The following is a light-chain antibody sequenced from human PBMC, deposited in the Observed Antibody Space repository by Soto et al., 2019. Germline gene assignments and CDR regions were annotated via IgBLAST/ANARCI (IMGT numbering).Light chain of an antibody. CDR3: ETWDSNTRV. CDR1: SGHSSYI. Sequence: QLVLTQSSSASAALGSSVKLTCTLSSGHSSYIIAWYQQQPGKAPRYLMKLEGSGSYNKVSGVPDRFSGSDSGADRYLTISNLHFEDEADYYCETWDSNTRVFGGGTQLTVL. CDR2: LEGSGSY. J-gene: IGLJ3*02. V-gene: IGLV4-60*02.